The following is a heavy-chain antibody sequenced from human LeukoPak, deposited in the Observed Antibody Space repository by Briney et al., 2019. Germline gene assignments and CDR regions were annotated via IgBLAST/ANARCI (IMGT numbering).Heavy chain of an antibody. D-gene: IGHD6-6*01. CDR2: IYHSGST. CDR3: ARGGAARLHFQN. Sequence: PSETLSLTCTVSGGSISTYYWNWIRQPPGKGLEWIGYIYHSGSTNYNPSLQSRVTISVDTSKNQFSVNLNSVTAADTAVYYCARGGAARLHFQNWGQGTLVTVSS. J-gene: IGHJ1*01. CDR1: GGSISTYY. V-gene: IGHV4-59*01.